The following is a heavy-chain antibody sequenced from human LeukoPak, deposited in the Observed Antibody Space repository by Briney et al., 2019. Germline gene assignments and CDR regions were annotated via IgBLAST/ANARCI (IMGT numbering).Heavy chain of an antibody. CDR1: GGSISSGSYY. CDR3: ASSYYYDSSGYYSFDY. J-gene: IGHJ4*02. D-gene: IGHD3-22*01. V-gene: IGHV4-61*02. Sequence: PSETLFLTCTVSGGSISSGSYYWSWIRQPAGKGLEWIGRIYTSGSTNYNPSLKSRVTISVDTSKNQFSLKLSSVTAADTAVYYCASSYYYDSSGYYSFDYWGQGTLVTVSS. CDR2: IYTSGST.